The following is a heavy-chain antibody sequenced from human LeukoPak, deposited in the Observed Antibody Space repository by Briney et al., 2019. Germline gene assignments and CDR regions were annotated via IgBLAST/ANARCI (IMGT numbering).Heavy chain of an antibody. CDR3: AKGIAVADMGYFDY. V-gene: IGHV3-43*01. J-gene: IGHJ4*02. D-gene: IGHD6-19*01. CDR2: ISWDGGST. Sequence: GGSLRLSCAASGFTFDDYTMHWVRQAPGKGLEWVSLISWDGGSTYYADSVKGRFTISRDNSKNSLYLQMNSLRTEDTALYYCAKGIAVADMGYFDYWGQGTLVTVSS. CDR1: GFTFDDYT.